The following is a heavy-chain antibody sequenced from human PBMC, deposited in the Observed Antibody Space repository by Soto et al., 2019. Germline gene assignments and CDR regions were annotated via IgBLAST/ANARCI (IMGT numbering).Heavy chain of an antibody. CDR2: ISYDGSNK. D-gene: IGHD3-16*02. J-gene: IGHJ6*01. Sequence: QVQLVESGGGVVQPGSSLRLACAASGFTFSSYAMHWVRQAPGKGLEWVAVISYDGSNKYYADSVKGRFTISRDNSKNTLYLQLNSLRAEDTAVYYCARELIVDTYYYYGMDVW. V-gene: IGHV3-30-3*01. CDR1: GFTFSSYA. CDR3: ARELIVDTYYYYGMDV.